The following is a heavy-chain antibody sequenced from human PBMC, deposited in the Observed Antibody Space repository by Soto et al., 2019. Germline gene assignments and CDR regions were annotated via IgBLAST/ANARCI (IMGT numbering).Heavy chain of an antibody. Sequence: QVQLVESGGGLVKPGGSLRLSCAASGFTFSDSYMSWIRQAPGKGLEWISYITFSGNTVYYADSLKGRFTISRDNAKNSLYLQMNRRRAEDTAVYYCARVSWREKYGMDVWGQGTTVTVSS. CDR3: ARVSWREKYGMDV. V-gene: IGHV3-11*01. CDR1: GFTFSDSY. J-gene: IGHJ6*02. CDR2: ITFSGNTV.